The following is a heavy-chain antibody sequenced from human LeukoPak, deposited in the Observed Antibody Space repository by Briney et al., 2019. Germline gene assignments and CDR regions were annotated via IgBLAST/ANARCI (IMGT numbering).Heavy chain of an antibody. Sequence: PGGSLRLSCAASGFTFSSYEMNWVRQAPGKGLEWVSYISSSGSTRYYADSVKGRFTIFRDNAKNSLYLQMNSLRAEDTAMYYCARTTTVTGKMDVWGKGTTVTISS. CDR2: ISSSGSTR. D-gene: IGHD4-17*01. CDR3: ARTTTVTGKMDV. J-gene: IGHJ6*04. CDR1: GFTFSSYE. V-gene: IGHV3-48*03.